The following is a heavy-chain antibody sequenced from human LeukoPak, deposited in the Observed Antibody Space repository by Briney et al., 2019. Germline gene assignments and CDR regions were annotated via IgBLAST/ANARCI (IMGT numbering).Heavy chain of an antibody. Sequence: SETLSLTCTVSGGSISSYYWSWIRQPPGKGLEWIGYIYYSGSTNYNPSLKSRVTISVDTSKNQFSLKLSSVTAADTAVYYCARMGDFWSGFLIFDYWGQGTLVTVSS. CDR2: IYYSGST. V-gene: IGHV4-59*01. J-gene: IGHJ4*02. CDR3: ARMGDFWSGFLIFDY. D-gene: IGHD3-3*01. CDR1: GGSISSYY.